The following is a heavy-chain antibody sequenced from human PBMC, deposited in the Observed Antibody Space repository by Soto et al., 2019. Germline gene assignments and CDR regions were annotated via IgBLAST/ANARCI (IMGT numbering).Heavy chain of an antibody. V-gene: IGHV1-8*01. Sequence: QVQLEQSGAEVKKPGASVKVSCKASGYTFTSYDIHWVRQAAGQGLDWLGWMNPNSANTGYAQKFQGRVTMTRNTSITTAYMELSSRTSEDTAVYYCARVGQGQCLVSWGQGTLVTVSS. D-gene: IGHD6-19*01. CDR1: GYTFTSYD. CDR3: ARVGQGQCLVS. J-gene: IGHJ5*02. CDR2: MNPNSANT.